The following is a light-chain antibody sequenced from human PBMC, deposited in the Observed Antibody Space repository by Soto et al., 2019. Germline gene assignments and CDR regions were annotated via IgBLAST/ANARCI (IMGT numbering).Light chain of an antibody. CDR3: SSYTSNTTPLV. CDR2: EVS. J-gene: IGLJ1*01. V-gene: IGLV2-14*01. Sequence: QSVLTQPASVSGSPGQSITISCTGTNSDVGNYIYVSWYQQRPGKGPKLMIYEVSNRPSGVSNRFSGSKSGNTASLTISGLQAEDEADYYCSSYTSNTTPLVFGTGTKVTVL. CDR1: NSDVGNYIY.